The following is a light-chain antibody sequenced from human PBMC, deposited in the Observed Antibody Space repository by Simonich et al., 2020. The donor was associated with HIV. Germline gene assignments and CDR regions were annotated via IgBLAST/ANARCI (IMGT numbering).Light chain of an antibody. CDR3: QSADTSGTWV. V-gene: IGLV3-25*03. J-gene: IGLJ3*02. CDR2: NDT. Sequence: SFELTQPPSVSVSPGQTARITCSGDALPNQFAYWFQQKPGQAPVLIICNDTERPSGIPERFSGSTSGTTVTLTISGVQAEDEADYYCQSADTSGTWVFGGGTKLTVL. CDR1: ALPNQF.